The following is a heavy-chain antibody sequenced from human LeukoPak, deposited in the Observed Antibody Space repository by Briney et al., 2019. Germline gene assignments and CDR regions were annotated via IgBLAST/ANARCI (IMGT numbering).Heavy chain of an antibody. J-gene: IGHJ4*02. Sequence: PGGSLRLSCAASGFTFSSYAMSWVRQAPGKGLEWVSAISGSGGSTYYADSVKGRFTISRDNSKNTLYLQMNSLRAEDTAVYYCARDNYYDSSGYYYPDYWGQGTLVTVSS. V-gene: IGHV3-23*01. D-gene: IGHD3-22*01. CDR3: ARDNYYDSSGYYYPDY. CDR1: GFTFSSYA. CDR2: ISGSGGST.